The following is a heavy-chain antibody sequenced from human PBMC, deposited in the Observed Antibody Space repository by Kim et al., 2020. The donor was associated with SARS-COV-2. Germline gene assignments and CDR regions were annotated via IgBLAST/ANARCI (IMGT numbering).Heavy chain of an antibody. CDR3: AVATSGGYYGMDV. CDR1: GYTFTSYY. J-gene: IGHJ6*02. V-gene: IGHV1-46*01. Sequence: ASVKVSCKASGYTFTSYYMHWVRQAPGQGLEWMGIINPSGGSTSYAQKFQGRVTMTRDTSTSTVYMELSSLRSEDTAVYYCAVATSGGYYGMDVWGQGTTVTVSS. CDR2: INPSGGST. D-gene: IGHD3-10*01.